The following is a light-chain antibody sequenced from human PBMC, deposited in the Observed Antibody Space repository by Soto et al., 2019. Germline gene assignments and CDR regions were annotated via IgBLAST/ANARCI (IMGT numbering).Light chain of an antibody. Sequence: EIVLTQSPGTLSLSPGERSTLSCSSSQIVSSSYLAWSQKKPGQAPRLPIYGASSRATGIPARFSGSGSGTEFTLTISSLQSEDFAVYYCQQYNNWPPTFGPGTKVDIK. CDR3: QQYNNWPPT. CDR2: GAS. V-gene: IGKV3-15*01. CDR1: QIVSSSY. J-gene: IGKJ3*01.